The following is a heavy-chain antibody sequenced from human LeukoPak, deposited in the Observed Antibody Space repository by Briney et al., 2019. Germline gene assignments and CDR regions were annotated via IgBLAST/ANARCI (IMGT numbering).Heavy chain of an antibody. CDR1: RFTFSNNG. CDR3: ALWGEGNWFDP. CDR2: IWYDGNNK. V-gene: IGHV3-33*01. J-gene: IGHJ5*02. Sequence: GGSLRLSCASSRFTFSNNGMHWVRQAPGKGLEWVAVIWYDGNNKYYADSVKGRFTISRDNSKNTLYLQMNSLRAEDTAVYYCALWGEGNWFDPWGQGTLVTVSS. D-gene: IGHD3-16*01.